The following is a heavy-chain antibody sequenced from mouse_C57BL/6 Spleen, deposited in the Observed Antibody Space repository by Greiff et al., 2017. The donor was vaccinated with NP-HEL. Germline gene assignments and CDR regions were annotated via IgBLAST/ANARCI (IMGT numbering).Heavy chain of an antibody. J-gene: IGHJ4*01. CDR1: GFSLTSYG. Sequence: QVQLQQSGPGLVQPSQSLSITCTVSGFSLTSYGVHWVRQSPGKGLEWLGVIWRGGSTDYNAAFMSRLSITKDNSKSQVFFKMNSLQADDTAIYYCAKNPPDSNYLSYYAMDYWGQGTSVTVSS. CDR2: IWRGGST. D-gene: IGHD2-5*01. CDR3: AKNPPDSNYLSYYAMDY. V-gene: IGHV2-5*01.